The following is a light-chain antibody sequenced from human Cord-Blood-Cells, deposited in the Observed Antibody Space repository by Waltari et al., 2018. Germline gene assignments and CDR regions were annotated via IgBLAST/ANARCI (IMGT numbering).Light chain of an antibody. CDR3: SSYTSSSTWV. V-gene: IGLV2-14*01. CDR1: SSDVGGYNY. CDR2: GVL. Sequence: QSALTQPASVSGSPGQSITISCTGTSSDVGGYNYVSWYQQHPGKAPKLMIYGVLNRPSGGSNRFSGSKSGNTASLTISGLQAEDEADYYCSSYTSSSTWVFGGGTKLTVL. J-gene: IGLJ3*02.